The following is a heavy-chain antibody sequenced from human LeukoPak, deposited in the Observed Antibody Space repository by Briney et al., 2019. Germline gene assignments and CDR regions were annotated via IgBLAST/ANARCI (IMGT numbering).Heavy chain of an antibody. Sequence: SETLSLTCTVSGGSISSYYWSWIRQPPGKGLEWIGYIYYSGSTNYNPSLKSRVTISVDTSKNQFSLKLNSVTAADTAVYYCARVAPIVGATDYYYGMDVWGQGTTVTVSS. D-gene: IGHD1-26*01. CDR1: GGSISSYY. V-gene: IGHV4-59*01. CDR2: IYYSGST. CDR3: ARVAPIVGATDYYYGMDV. J-gene: IGHJ6*02.